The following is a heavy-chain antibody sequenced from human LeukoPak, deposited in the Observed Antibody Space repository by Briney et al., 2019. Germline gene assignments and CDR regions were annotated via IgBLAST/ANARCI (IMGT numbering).Heavy chain of an antibody. CDR2: VHTSGDT. Sequence: PGGSLRLSCAASGLTGSHNYVSRVRQAAGKGLEWVSAVHTSGDTCYADSVKGRFTISRDTSKNTLYLQINSLRVEDTAVYYCIVFGDSNHWGQGTLVTVSS. CDR3: IVFGDSNH. CDR1: GLTGSHNY. J-gene: IGHJ5*02. V-gene: IGHV3-53*01. D-gene: IGHD4-17*01.